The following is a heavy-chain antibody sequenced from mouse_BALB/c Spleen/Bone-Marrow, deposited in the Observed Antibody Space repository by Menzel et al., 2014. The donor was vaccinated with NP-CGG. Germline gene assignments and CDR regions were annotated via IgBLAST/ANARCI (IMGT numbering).Heavy chain of an antibody. Sequence: EVQLQESGSGLVQPGGSLKLSCAASGFDFSRYWMSWVRQAPGKGLEWIGEINPASSTINYTPSLKDKFIISRDNTKNTLYLQMSKVRSEDTALYYCARQGYYGYSDYWGQGTTLTVSS. CDR1: GFDFSRYW. D-gene: IGHD1-1*01. V-gene: IGHV4-1*02. CDR2: INPASSTI. CDR3: ARQGYYGYSDY. J-gene: IGHJ2*01.